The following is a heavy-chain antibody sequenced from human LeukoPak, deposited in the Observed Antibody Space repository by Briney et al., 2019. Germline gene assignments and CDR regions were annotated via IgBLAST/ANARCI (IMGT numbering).Heavy chain of an antibody. CDR2: ISYDGSNK. V-gene: IGHV3-30-3*01. J-gene: IGHJ6*02. D-gene: IGHD2-15*01. CDR3: ARDRRVVVAATGYYYGMDV. Sequence: GGSLRLSCAASGFTFSSYAMHWVRQAPGKGLEWVAVISYDGSNKYYADSVKGRFTISRDNAKNSLYLQMNSLRAEDTAVYYCARDRRVVVAATGYYYGMDVWGQGTTVTVSS. CDR1: GFTFSSYA.